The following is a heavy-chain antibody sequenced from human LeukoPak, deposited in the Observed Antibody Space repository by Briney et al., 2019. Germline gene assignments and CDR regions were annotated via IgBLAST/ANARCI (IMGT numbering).Heavy chain of an antibody. CDR3: AKDLDIVVVPAAIWAYYYYGMDV. Sequence: PGVSLRLSCAASGFTFSSYAMSWVRQAPGKGLEWVSAISGSGGSTYYADSVKGRFTISRDNSKNTLYLQMNSLRAEDTGVYYCAKDLDIVVVPAAIWAYYYYGMDVWGQGTTVTVSS. J-gene: IGHJ6*02. CDR2: ISGSGGST. CDR1: GFTFSSYA. D-gene: IGHD2-2*01. V-gene: IGHV3-23*01.